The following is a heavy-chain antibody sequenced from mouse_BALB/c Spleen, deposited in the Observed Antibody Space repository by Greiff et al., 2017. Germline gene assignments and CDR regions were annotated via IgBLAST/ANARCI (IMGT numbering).Heavy chain of an antibody. J-gene: IGHJ4*01. CDR2: IDPFNGGT. V-gene: IGHV1S135*01. CDR1: GYSFTSYY. Sequence: EVQLVESGPELMKPGASVKISCKASGYSFTSYYMHWVKQSHGKSLEWIGYIDPFNGGTSYNQKFKGKATLTVDKSSSTAYMHLSSLTSEDSAVYYCARWGYYPYAMDYWGQGTSVTVSS. CDR3: ARWGYYPYAMDY. D-gene: IGHD2-3*01.